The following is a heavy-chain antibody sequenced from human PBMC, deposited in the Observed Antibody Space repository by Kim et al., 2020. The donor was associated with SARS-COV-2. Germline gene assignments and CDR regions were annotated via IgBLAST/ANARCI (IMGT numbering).Heavy chain of an antibody. Sequence: GGSLRLSCAASGFTFNFYAMSWVRQAPGKGLEWVSSVNGGGDNTYYADSVKGRFTISRDNSKNTLYLQLNSLRVEDTAEYWCAKDLYYRSSGWGWFDPCGQGTLVTVSS. V-gene: IGHV3-23*01. CDR3: AKDLYYRSSGWGWFDP. J-gene: IGHJ5*02. CDR2: VNGGGDNT. D-gene: IGHD2-2*01. CDR1: GFTFNFYA.